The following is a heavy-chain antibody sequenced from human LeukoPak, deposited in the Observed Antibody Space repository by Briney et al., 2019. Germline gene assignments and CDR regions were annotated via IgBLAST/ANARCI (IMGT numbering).Heavy chain of an antibody. CDR2: IYHSGST. V-gene: IGHV4-30-2*01. CDR1: GGSLSNGGYY. CDR3: ARGHCSSTSCYLGY. J-gene: IGHJ4*02. D-gene: IGHD2-2*01. Sequence: SQTLSLTCPVSGGSLSNGGYYWSWIRQPPGKGLEWIGYIYHSGSTYYSPSLKSRVTISVDRSKNQFSLKLSSVTAADTAVYYRARGHCSSTSCYLGYWGQGTLVTVSS.